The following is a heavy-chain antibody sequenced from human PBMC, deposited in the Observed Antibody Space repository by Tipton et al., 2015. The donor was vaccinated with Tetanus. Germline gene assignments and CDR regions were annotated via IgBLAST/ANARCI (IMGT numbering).Heavy chain of an antibody. Sequence: GSLRLSCVASGFTFSDHYMSWIRQAPGKGLEWVSYISSSGKTVHYADALKGRFTISRDSAKNSLYLQMNSLRADDTAVYYCAKDLRQLVRVDAFDSWGQGTVVTVSS. V-gene: IGHV3-11*01. J-gene: IGHJ3*02. CDR3: AKDLRQLVRVDAFDS. CDR2: ISSSGKTV. CDR1: GFTFSDHY. D-gene: IGHD6-6*01.